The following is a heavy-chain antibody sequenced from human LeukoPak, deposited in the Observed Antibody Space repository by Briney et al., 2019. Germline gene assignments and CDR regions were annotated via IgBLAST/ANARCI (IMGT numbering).Heavy chain of an antibody. D-gene: IGHD3-22*01. CDR2: ISWNSGSI. J-gene: IGHJ4*02. Sequence: SLRLSCAASGFTFDDYAMHWVRQAPGRGLAWISGISWNSGSIGYADSVKGRFTISRDNAKNSLYLQMNSLRAEDTALYYCAKDTGYYYDSSNYWNWGQGTLVTVSS. CDR3: AKDTGYYYDSSNYWN. V-gene: IGHV3-9*01. CDR1: GFTFDDYA.